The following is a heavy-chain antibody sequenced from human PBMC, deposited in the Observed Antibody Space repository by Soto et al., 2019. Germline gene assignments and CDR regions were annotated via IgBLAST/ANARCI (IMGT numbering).Heavy chain of an antibody. CDR2: ISGSGGST. CDR1: GLTFGTYP. D-gene: IGHD3-3*01. CDR3: AKDLPRFWSGSIPGI. V-gene: IGHV3-23*01. Sequence: EVQLLESGGALLKLGGSLGFSCAASGLTFGTYPLSWARQPPGRGLGWVSAISGSGGSTYYADSVKGRFTISRDNSKNTLYLQMNSLRAEDTAVYYCAKDLPRFWSGSIPGIWGQGTMVTVSS. J-gene: IGHJ3*02.